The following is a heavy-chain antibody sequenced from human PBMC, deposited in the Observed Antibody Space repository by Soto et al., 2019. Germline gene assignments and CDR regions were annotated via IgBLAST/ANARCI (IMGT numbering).Heavy chain of an antibody. Sequence: ASVKVSCKASGYTFTGYYMHWVRQAPGQGLEWMGWINPNSGGTNYAQKFQGWVTMTRDTSISTAYMELSRLRSDDTAVYYCARDLRGYGTAYYYGMDVWGQGTTVTVSS. D-gene: IGHD5-12*01. CDR1: GYTFTGYY. CDR3: ARDLRGYGTAYYYGMDV. CDR2: INPNSGGT. J-gene: IGHJ6*02. V-gene: IGHV1-2*04.